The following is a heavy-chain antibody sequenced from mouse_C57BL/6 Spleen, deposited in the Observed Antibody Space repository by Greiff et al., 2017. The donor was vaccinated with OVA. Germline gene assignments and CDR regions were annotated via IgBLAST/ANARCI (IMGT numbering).Heavy chain of an antibody. CDR3: ARDYGSSYGWFAY. Sequence: QVQLKQSGAELVRPGSSVKLSCKASGYTFTSYWMHWVKQRPIQGLEWIGNIDPSDSETHYNQKFKDKATLTVDKSSSTAYMQLSSLTSEDSAVYYCARDYGSSYGWFAYWGQGTLVTVSA. CDR2: IDPSDSET. V-gene: IGHV1-52*01. J-gene: IGHJ3*01. D-gene: IGHD1-1*01. CDR1: GYTFTSYW.